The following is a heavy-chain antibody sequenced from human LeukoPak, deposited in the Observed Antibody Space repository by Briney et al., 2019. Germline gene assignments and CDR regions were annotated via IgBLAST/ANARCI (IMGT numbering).Heavy chain of an antibody. D-gene: IGHD3-3*01. Sequence: GGSLRLSCVTSGFTFSGYWMHWVRQGPEKGLELVSRIDNDGHGIIYADSVKGRFTTSRDNVKNTLYLQMNSLRVEGTAVYYCAAGGGWDPSFGVVTHIDAWGKGTTV. CDR1: GFTFSGYW. J-gene: IGHJ6*03. CDR2: IDNDGHGI. CDR3: AAGGGWDPSFGVVTHIDA. V-gene: IGHV3-74*01.